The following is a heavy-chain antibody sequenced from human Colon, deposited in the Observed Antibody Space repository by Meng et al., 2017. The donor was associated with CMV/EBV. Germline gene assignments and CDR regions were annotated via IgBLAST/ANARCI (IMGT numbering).Heavy chain of an antibody. CDR1: GFSSITDKAG. D-gene: IGHD5-12*01. CDR2: IYWDDDT. CDR3: VRRSYSGQDDY. V-gene: IGHV2-5*02. Sequence: QNNPNEYGPTLVKTTQTLTLTCTFSGFSSITDKAGVGWIRHPPGKALEWLGFIYWDDDTRYSPSLKTRLTITRDTSKNQVILTMTNMDPADTATYYCVRRSYSGQDDYWGQGALVTVSS. J-gene: IGHJ4*02.